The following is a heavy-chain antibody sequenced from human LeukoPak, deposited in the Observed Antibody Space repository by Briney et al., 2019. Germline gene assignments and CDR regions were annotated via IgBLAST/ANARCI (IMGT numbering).Heavy chain of an antibody. CDR1: GFTFSSYV. J-gene: IGHJ4*02. CDR2: ISTGGSST. V-gene: IGHV3-23*01. CDR3: ASRSSVAASGPG. D-gene: IGHD2-15*01. Sequence: GGSLRLSCAASGFTFSSYVMSWVRQAPGKGLEWVSGISTGGSSTYYADSVKGRFTISRDNSKNTLYLQMNSLRAEDTAVYYCASRSSVAASGPGWGQGTQVTVSS.